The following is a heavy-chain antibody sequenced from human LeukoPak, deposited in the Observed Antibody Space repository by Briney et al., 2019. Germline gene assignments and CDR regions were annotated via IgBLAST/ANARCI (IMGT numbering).Heavy chain of an antibody. J-gene: IGHJ3*02. CDR2: ISYDGSNK. Sequence: GRSLRLSCAASGFTFSSYAMHWVRQAPGKGLEWVAVISYDGSNKYYADSVKGRFTISRDNSKNTLYLQMNSLRAEDTAVYYCATDIVVVVAAPDAFDIWGQGTMVTVSS. D-gene: IGHD2-15*01. CDR1: GFTFSSYA. V-gene: IGHV3-30-3*01. CDR3: ATDIVVVVAAPDAFDI.